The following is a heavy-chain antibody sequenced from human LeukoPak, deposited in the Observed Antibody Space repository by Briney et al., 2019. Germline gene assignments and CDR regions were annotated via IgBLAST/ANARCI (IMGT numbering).Heavy chain of an antibody. D-gene: IGHD6-19*01. CDR1: GDSVSSNSAA. J-gene: IGHJ6*02. CDR3: ARDPCSSGWQVHYYYYGMDV. V-gene: IGHV6-1*01. CDR2: RYYRSKWYN. Sequence: SQTLSLTCAISGDSVSSNSAAWNWIRQSPSRGLEWLGRRYYRSKWYNDYAVSVKSRITINPDTSKNQFSLQLNSVTPEDTAVYYCARDPCSSGWQVHYYYYGMDVWGQGTTVTVSS.